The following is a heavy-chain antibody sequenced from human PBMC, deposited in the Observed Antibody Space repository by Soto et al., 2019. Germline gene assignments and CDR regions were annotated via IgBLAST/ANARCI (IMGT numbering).Heavy chain of an antibody. CDR3: GKEYESGEPQSPFFDY. CDR2: ISYDGTNK. D-gene: IGHD3-10*01. V-gene: IGHV3-30*18. J-gene: IGHJ4*01. CDR1: GFTFSSYG. Sequence: PGGALRLSCAASGFTFSSYGMTRVRQAPGKGLEWVAVISYDGTNKYYEDSVKGRFTISRDNSKNTLYLQMISLRAEDTAVYYCGKEYESGEPQSPFFDYWGHGTLVTVPQ.